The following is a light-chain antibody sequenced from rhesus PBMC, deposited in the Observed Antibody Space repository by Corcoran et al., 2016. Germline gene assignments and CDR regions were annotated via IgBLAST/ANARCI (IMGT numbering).Light chain of an antibody. CDR2: AAS. Sequence: DILMTQSPSSLSASVGDRVTITCRASQGISSVSAWYQQKPRKAPNLLFYAASTLHSGVPLRLSGSGSGTDFSHTISSLQPEGFTPYYCQQHDDYPYTFGQWTTVAI. CDR3: QQHDDYPYT. CDR1: QGISSV. V-gene: IGKV1-25*01. J-gene: IGKJ2*01.